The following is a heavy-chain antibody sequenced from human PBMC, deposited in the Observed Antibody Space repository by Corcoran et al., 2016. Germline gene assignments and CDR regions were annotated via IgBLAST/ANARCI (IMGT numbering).Heavy chain of an antibody. CDR2: IRSKAYGGTT. D-gene: IGHD5-12*01. CDR1: GFTFGDYA. J-gene: IGHJ6*02. CDR3: TSPLVPGEGWLQLPYYYHGMDV. Sequence: EVQLVESGGGLVKPGRSLRLSCTASGFTFGDYAMSWFRQAPGKGLEWVGFIRSKAYGGTTEYAASVKGRFTISSDDSKSIAYLQMNSLKTEDTAVYYCTSPLVPGEGWLQLPYYYHGMDVWGQGTTVTVSS. V-gene: IGHV3-49*05.